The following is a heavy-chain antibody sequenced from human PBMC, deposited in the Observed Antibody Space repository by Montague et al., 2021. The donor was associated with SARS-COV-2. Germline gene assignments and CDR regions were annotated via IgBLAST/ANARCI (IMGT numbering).Heavy chain of an antibody. V-gene: IGHV4-39*07. CDR2: IYYSGST. D-gene: IGHD6-6*01. J-gene: IGHJ4*02. CDR3: ARNLNEYSSSGGFDY. Sequence: SETLSLTCTVSGGSISSSSYYWGWIRQPPGKGLEWIGCIYYSGSTYYNPSLKSRVTISVDTSKNQFSLKLISVTAADTAVYYCARNLNEYSSSGGFDYWGQGTLVTVSS. CDR1: GGSISSSSYY.